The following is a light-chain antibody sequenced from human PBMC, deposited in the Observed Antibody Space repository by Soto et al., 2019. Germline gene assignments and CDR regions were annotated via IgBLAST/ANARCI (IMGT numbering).Light chain of an antibody. J-gene: IGKJ1*01. CDR1: QSVGSTC. Sequence: FVLTQSPVTLSLSPGEGATLSCRASQSVGSTCLAWYQQKPGQAPRLLIYDTSSRATGIPARFSGSGSGTDFTLTISGLEPEDFVVYYCQQCGVSPWTFGQGTKVEI. V-gene: IGKV3-20*01. CDR2: DTS. CDR3: QQCGVSPWT.